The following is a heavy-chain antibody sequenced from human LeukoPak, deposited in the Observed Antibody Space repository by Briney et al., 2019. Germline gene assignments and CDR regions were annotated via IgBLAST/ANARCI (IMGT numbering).Heavy chain of an antibody. CDR2: IYYSGST. D-gene: IGHD3-3*01. Sequence: SGTLSLTCTVSGGSISSYYWSWIRQPPGKGLEWIGYIYYSGSTNYNPSLKSRVTISVDTSKNQFSLKLSSVTAADTAVYYCARHGGYDFWSGYYTDYFDYWGQGTLVTVSS. CDR1: GGSISSYY. CDR3: ARHGGYDFWSGYYTDYFDY. J-gene: IGHJ4*02. V-gene: IGHV4-59*08.